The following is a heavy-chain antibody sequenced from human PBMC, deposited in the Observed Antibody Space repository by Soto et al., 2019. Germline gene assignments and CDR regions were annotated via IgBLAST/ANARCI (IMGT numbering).Heavy chain of an antibody. CDR2: IWYDGSNK. CDR3: ARDLWSGVVVPAARD. CDR1: GFTFSSYG. V-gene: IGHV3-33*01. J-gene: IGHJ4*02. Sequence: QVQLVESGEGVVQPGRSLRLSCAASGFTFSSYGMHWVSQAPGKGLEWVAVIWYDGSNKYYADSVKGRFTISRDNSKNTLYLQMNSLRAEDTAVYYCARDLWSGVVVPAARDWGQGTLVTVSS. D-gene: IGHD2-2*01.